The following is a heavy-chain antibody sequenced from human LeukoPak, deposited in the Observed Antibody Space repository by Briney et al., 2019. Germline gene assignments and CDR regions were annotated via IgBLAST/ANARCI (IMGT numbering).Heavy chain of an antibody. CDR1: GFTFKSYS. V-gene: IGHV3-48*04. Sequence: GGSLRLSCAASGFTFKSYSMNWVRQAPGKGLEWISYISSSGSTIYYADSVKGRFTISRDNAKNSLYLQMNSLRAEDTAVYYCARADWLPPFDYWGQGTLVTVSS. D-gene: IGHD3/OR15-3a*01. CDR3: ARADWLPPFDY. CDR2: ISSSGSTI. J-gene: IGHJ4*02.